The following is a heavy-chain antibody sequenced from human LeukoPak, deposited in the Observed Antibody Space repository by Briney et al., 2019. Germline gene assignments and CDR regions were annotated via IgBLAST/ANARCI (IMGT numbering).Heavy chain of an antibody. CDR2: IRYEGSNE. D-gene: IGHD6-6*01. CDR1: GFSFSGYG. J-gene: IGHJ4*02. Sequence: GGSLRLSCAASGFSFSGYGMHWVRQAPGKGLEWVAFIRYEGSNEYYADSVKGRFTISRDNTKNSLYLQMNSLRAEDTAVYYCARYLNPIAVRHFDYWGQGTLVTVSS. CDR3: ARYLNPIAVRHFDY. V-gene: IGHV3-30*02.